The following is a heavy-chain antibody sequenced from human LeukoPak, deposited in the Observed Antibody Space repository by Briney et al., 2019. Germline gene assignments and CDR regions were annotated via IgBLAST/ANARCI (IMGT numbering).Heavy chain of an antibody. CDR2: ISAYNGNT. CDR1: GYTFTSYG. Sequence: ASVKVSCKASGYTFTSYGISWVRQAPGQGLEWMGWISAYNGNTNYAQKLQGRVTMTTDTSTSTAYMELRSLRSDDTAVYYCARGGVGELPTGDAFDIWGQGTMVTVSS. J-gene: IGHJ3*02. V-gene: IGHV1-18*01. D-gene: IGHD1-1*01. CDR3: ARGGVGELPTGDAFDI.